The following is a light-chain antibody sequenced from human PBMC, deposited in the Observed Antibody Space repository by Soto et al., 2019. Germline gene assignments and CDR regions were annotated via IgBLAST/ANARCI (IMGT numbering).Light chain of an antibody. CDR3: KSYEGSNIYV. CDR1: SSDVGGYNY. J-gene: IGLJ1*01. V-gene: IGLV2-8*01. CDR2: EVN. Sequence: QSALAQPASASGSPGQSVTISCTGTSSDVGGYNYVSWYQQHPGKAPKLMIYEVNKRPPGVPDRFSGSKSGNTASLTVSGLQAEDEADYYCKSYEGSNIYVFGTGTKVTL.